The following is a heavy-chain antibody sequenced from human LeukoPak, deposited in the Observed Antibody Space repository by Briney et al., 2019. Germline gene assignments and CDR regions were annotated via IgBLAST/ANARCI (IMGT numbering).Heavy chain of an antibody. CDR3: ARRDYYGSGSPDF. J-gene: IGHJ4*02. CDR2: INWNGDRT. CDR1: GFTFHDYD. V-gene: IGHV3-20*04. D-gene: IGHD3-10*01. Sequence: PGGSLRLSCAASGFTFHDYDMSWVRQSPGKGLEWVSGINWNGDRTGYADSVKGRSTISRDNAKKSLYLQMNSLRAEDTALYYCARRDYYGSGSPDFWGQGTLVTVSS.